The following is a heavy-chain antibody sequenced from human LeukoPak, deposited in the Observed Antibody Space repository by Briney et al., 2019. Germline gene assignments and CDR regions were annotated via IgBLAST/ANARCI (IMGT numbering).Heavy chain of an antibody. J-gene: IGHJ4*02. CDR1: GASISDYY. Sequence: SETLSLTCTVPGASISDYYWSWIRQPPEKGLEWIGYIFYRGNTNYNPSLKSRVTMSLDTSKNQFSLKPKSVTAADTAVYYCGRVANSGGMYFDYWGQGTLVTVSS. CDR3: GRVANSGGMYFDY. CDR2: IFYRGNT. D-gene: IGHD1-1*01. V-gene: IGHV4-59*01.